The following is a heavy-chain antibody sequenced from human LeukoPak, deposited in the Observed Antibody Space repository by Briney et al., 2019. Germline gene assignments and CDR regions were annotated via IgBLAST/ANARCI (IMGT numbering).Heavy chain of an antibody. J-gene: IGHJ3*02. D-gene: IGHD6-19*01. CDR3: ARHGLGKAFDI. V-gene: IGHV5-51*01. CDR2: IYPGDSAT. CDR1: GYGFTSYW. Sequence: GESLKISFKGSGYGFTSYWIGWGRRRPGKGREWRGIIYPGDSATRYSPSFQGQVTISADKSISTAYLQWSSLKASDTAMYYCARHGLGKAFDIWGQGTMVTVSS.